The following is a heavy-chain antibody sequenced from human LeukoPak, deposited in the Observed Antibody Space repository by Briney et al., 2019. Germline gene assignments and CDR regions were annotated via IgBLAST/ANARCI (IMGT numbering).Heavy chain of an antibody. CDR3: ARETYSSGSYLDY. CDR2: TYYRSKWYN. Sequence: SQTLSLTCAISGDSVSSNSVAWNWIRQSPSRGLEWLGRTYYRSKWYNDYAVSARSRISINPDTSKNQFSLQLNSVSPEDTAVYYCARETYSSGSYLDYWGQGTLVTVSS. CDR1: GDSVSSNSVA. D-gene: IGHD3-22*01. V-gene: IGHV6-1*01. J-gene: IGHJ4*02.